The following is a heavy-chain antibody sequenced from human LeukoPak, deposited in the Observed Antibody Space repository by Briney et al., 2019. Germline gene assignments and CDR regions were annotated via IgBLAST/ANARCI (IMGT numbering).Heavy chain of an antibody. V-gene: IGHV1-18*01. J-gene: IGHJ4*02. CDR2: ISAYNGNT. Sequence: GASVKVSCKASGYTFTSYGISWVRQAPGQGLEWMGWISAYNGNTNYAQKLQGRVTMTTDTSTSTAYMELRSLRSDDTAVYYCARHAPTLITMVRGVFNFWGQGTLVTVSS. CDR1: GYTFTSYG. CDR3: ARHAPTLITMVRGVFNF. D-gene: IGHD3-10*01.